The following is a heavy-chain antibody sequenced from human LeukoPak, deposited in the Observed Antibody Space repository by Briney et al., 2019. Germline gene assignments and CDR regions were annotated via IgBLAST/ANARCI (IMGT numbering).Heavy chain of an antibody. D-gene: IGHD2-2*01. Sequence: GGSLRLSCVASGFTFSNFAMHWVRQSPGKGLEWVAGISGSGEGTHYADSVKGRFTISRDNAKNSLYLQMNSLRAEDTAVYYCARDIVVVPAAMGYYYGMDVWGQGTTVTVSS. CDR2: ISGSGEGT. CDR3: ARDIVVVPAAMGYYYGMDV. V-gene: IGHV3-23*01. J-gene: IGHJ6*02. CDR1: GFTFSNFA.